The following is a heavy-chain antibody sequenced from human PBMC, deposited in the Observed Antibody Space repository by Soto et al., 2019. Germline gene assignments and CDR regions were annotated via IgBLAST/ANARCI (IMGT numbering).Heavy chain of an antibody. CDR2: ITDTGGDA. J-gene: IGHJ4*02. D-gene: IGHD2-21*01. Sequence: GGSLRLSCVASGLPFGSRAISWVRQAPGGGLQWVSTITDTGGDAKYVDSVRGRFVISRDNSKKTLYLQMTSLTAEDSAMYFCARGSADSYPRSRIFDFWGRGTLVTVSS. CDR3: ARGSADSYPRSRIFDF. V-gene: IGHV3-23*01. CDR1: GLPFGSRA.